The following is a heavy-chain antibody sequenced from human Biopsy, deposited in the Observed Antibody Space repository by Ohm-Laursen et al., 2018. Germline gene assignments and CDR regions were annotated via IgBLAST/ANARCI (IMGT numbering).Heavy chain of an antibody. D-gene: IGHD2-15*01. CDR3: ARAYPPPGRRLVVVAGDFDC. CDR2: IWYDGTDK. V-gene: IGHV3-33*08. J-gene: IGHJ4*02. Sequence: SLRLSCAASGFSFSSYGMHWVRQAPGKGLEWVAVIWYDGTDKFYADSVKGRFTISRDNAKNSLYLQMNSLRAEDTAVYYCARAYPPPGRRLVVVAGDFDCWGQGTRVTVSS. CDR1: GFSFSSYG.